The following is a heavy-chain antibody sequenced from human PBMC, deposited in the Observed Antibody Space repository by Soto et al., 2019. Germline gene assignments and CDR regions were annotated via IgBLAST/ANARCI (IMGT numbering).Heavy chain of an antibody. Sequence: PGGSLRLSCAASGFTVSSNYMTWIRQAPGKGLEWVSYISSSGTIIYHADSVKGRFTISRDNAKNSLFLQMNSLRAEDTAVYYCARGKSIFYGMDVWGQWTTVTVSS. CDR2: ISSSGTII. D-gene: IGHD2-15*01. CDR1: GFTVSSNY. J-gene: IGHJ6*02. V-gene: IGHV3-11*01. CDR3: ARGKSIFYGMDV.